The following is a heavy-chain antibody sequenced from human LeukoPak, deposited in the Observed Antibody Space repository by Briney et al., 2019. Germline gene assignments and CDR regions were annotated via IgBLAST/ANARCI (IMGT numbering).Heavy chain of an antibody. CDR1: GGSISSYY. D-gene: IGHD6-13*01. CDR3: ARDTAGAEAVYYFDY. V-gene: IGHV4-4*07. J-gene: IGHJ4*02. Sequence: PSETLSLTCTVSGGSISSYYWSWIRQPAGKGLEWIGRIYTSGSTNYNPSLKSRVTMSVDTSKNQFSLQLNSVTPEDTALYYCARDTAGAEAVYYFDYWGQGTLVTVSS. CDR2: IYTSGST.